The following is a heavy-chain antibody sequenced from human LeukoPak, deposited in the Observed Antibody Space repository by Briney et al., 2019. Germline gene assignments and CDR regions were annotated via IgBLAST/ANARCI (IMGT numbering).Heavy chain of an antibody. CDR2: ISGSGGYT. V-gene: IGHV3-23*01. Sequence: GGSLRLSCAASGFTFSSYAMSWVRQAPGKGLEWVSAISGSGGYTFYADSVKGRFTISRDNSKNTLYVQMNSLRAEDTAVYYCAKDSRSWNYLFYYGMDVWGQGTTVTVSS. CDR3: AKDSRSWNYLFYYGMDV. J-gene: IGHJ6*02. D-gene: IGHD1-7*01. CDR1: GFTFSSYA.